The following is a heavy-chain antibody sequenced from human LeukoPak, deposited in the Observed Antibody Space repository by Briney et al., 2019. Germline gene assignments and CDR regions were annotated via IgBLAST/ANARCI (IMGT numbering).Heavy chain of an antibody. D-gene: IGHD6-6*01. J-gene: IGHJ2*01. CDR2: INHSGST. V-gene: IGHV4-34*01. CDR1: GGSFSGYY. CDR3: ARRRQYDSSLFWNFDL. Sequence: SETLSLTCAVYGGSFSGYYWSWIRQSPGKGLEWIGEINHSGSTNYNPYLKSRVIISVDTSKNQFSLNLNSVTAADTAVYYCARRRQYDSSLFWNFDLWGRGTLVTVSS.